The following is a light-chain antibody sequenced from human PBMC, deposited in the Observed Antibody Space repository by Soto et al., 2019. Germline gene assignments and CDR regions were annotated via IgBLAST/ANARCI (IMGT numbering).Light chain of an antibody. CDR1: QSVSSSY. CDR2: DAS. J-gene: IGKJ4*01. V-gene: IGKV3-20*01. CDR3: QHYASSPLT. Sequence: SLGTLSLSPRERATLSCRASQSVSSSYLAWYQQKPGQAPRLLIYDASSRATGIPDRFSGSGSGTDFTLTICRLQPEDFAVYYCQHYASSPLTFGGGTKVDI.